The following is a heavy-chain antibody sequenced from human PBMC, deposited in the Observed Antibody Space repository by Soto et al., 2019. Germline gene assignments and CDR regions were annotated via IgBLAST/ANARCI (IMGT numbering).Heavy chain of an antibody. V-gene: IGHV4-30-4*01. J-gene: IGHJ6*02. Sequence: PSETLSLTCTVSGGSISSGDHYWSWIRQPPGKGLEWIGYIYYSGGTYYNPSLKSRVTISVDTSKNQFSLKLSSVTAADTAVYYCARDSLGLGNSDLYYYYYGMDVWGQGTTVTVSS. CDR3: ARDSLGLGNSDLYYYYYGMDV. D-gene: IGHD4-4*01. CDR1: GGSISSGDHY. CDR2: IYYSGGT.